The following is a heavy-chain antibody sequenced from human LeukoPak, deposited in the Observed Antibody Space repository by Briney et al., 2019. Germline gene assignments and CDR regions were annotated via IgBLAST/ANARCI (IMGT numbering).Heavy chain of an antibody. CDR2: ISYDGSNK. CDR3: AKDPINCSGGSCYSDWFDP. CDR1: GFTFSSYA. J-gene: IGHJ5*02. D-gene: IGHD2-15*01. V-gene: IGHV3-30-3*01. Sequence: GGSLRLSCAASGFTFSSYAMHWVRQAPGKGLEWVAVISYDGSNKYYADSVKGRFTISRDNSKNTLYLQMNSLRAEDTAVYYCAKDPINCSGGSCYSDWFDPWGQETLVTVSS.